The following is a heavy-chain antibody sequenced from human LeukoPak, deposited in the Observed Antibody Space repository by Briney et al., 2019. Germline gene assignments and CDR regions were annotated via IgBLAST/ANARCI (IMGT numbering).Heavy chain of an antibody. D-gene: IGHD3-22*01. CDR2: INWNGGST. V-gene: IGHV3-20*04. J-gene: IGHJ4*02. CDR1: GFTFDDYG. Sequence: GGSLRLSCAASGFTFDDYGMSWVRQAPGKGLEWVSGINWNGGSTGYADSVKGRFTISRDNAKNSLYLQMNSPRAEDTALYYCARDRDYYDSSGYYFEIDYWGQGTLVTVSS. CDR3: ARDRDYYDSSGYYFEIDY.